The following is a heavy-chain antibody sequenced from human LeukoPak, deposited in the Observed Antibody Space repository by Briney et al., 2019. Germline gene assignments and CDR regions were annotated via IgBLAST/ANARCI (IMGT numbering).Heavy chain of an antibody. J-gene: IGHJ4*02. V-gene: IGHV3-7*01. CDR1: GFTFSSYW. D-gene: IGHD3-10*01. Sequence: GGSLRLSCAASGFTFSSYWMSWVRQAPGKGLEWVANIKQDGSEKYYVDSVKGRFTISRDNAKNSLYLQMNSLRAEDTAVYYCARDIRAYYGSGSYHDYWGQGTLVTVSS. CDR2: IKQDGSEK. CDR3: ARDIRAYYGSGSYHDY.